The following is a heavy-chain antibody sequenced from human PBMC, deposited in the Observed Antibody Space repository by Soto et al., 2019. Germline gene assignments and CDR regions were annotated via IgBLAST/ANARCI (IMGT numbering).Heavy chain of an antibody. CDR3: ATFTFGRPFDT. CDR2: IRGSGFST. CDR1: GFTFNTYA. J-gene: IGHJ3*02. V-gene: IGHV3-23*01. Sequence: PGGSLRLSCAASGFTFNTYAMSWVRQAPGQGLEWVSAIRGSGFSTYYADSVKGRFSISSDSSKNTLFLQMNSLRADDTAVYFCATFTFGRPFDTWGQGTMVTVSS. D-gene: IGHD3-16*01.